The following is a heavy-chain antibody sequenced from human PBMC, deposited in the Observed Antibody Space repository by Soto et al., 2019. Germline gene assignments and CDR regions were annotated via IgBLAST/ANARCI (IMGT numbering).Heavy chain of an antibody. V-gene: IGHV1-69*06. CDR2: IIPIFGTT. CDR1: GGTFGSDA. D-gene: IGHD3-22*01. J-gene: IGHJ5*02. Sequence: SVKVSCKASGGTFGSDAITWVRQAPGQGPEWVGRIIPIFGTTNYAQNLQGRVTISADKSTLTSYMELHSLTSDDTALYYCARDRTDSGYYTNWLDPWGQGTQVTVSS. CDR3: ARDRTDSGYYTNWLDP.